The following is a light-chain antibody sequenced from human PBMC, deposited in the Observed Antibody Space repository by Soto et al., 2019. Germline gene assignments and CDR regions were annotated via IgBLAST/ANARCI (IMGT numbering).Light chain of an antibody. CDR1: QSVSSTD. Sequence: SQSPGERATLSCRASQSVSSTDLAWYQQKPGQAPRLLIYGASSRATGVPYRFSGSGSGTDFTLTITRLQPDDFATYYCQQYETSSGTFGPGTKADVK. V-gene: IGKV3-20*01. CDR2: GAS. J-gene: IGKJ1*01. CDR3: QQYETSSGT.